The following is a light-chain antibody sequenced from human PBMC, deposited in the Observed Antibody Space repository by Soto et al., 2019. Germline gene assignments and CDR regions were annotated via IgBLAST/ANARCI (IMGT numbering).Light chain of an antibody. J-gene: IGKJ1*01. CDR3: QQYNNWPRT. CDR2: GAS. Sequence: MTQSPSSLSASVGDRVTITCRASQSISYNLAWYQQQPGQAPRLLIYGASTRATGIPARFSGSGSGTEFTLTISSLQSEDFAVYYCQQYNNWPRTFGQGTKVDIK. CDR1: QSISYN. V-gene: IGKV3-15*01.